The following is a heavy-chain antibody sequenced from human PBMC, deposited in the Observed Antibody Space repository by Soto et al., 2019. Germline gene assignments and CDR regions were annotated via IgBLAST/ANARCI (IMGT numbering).Heavy chain of an antibody. D-gene: IGHD6-6*01. CDR3: ARGLGYGSSMFSIVY. Sequence: PWESLKISCQGSGYSFATYWIGWVRQMPGKGLEWMWIIYPAHSDTRYSPSFQGQVTISADKSISTAYLQWTSLQASDTAIYYCARGLGYGSSMFSIVYLGQGTVVTVSS. J-gene: IGHJ4*02. CDR1: GYSFATYW. CDR2: IYPAHSDT. V-gene: IGHV5-51*01.